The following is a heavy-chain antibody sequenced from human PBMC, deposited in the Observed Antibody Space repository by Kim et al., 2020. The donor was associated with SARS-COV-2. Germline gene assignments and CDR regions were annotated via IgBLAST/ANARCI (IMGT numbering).Heavy chain of an antibody. CDR2: ISRDGTST. J-gene: IGHJ6*02. CDR3: ARGMFRSGFEV. V-gene: IGHV3-74*01. D-gene: IGHD3-10*02. CDR1: RFTFSNHW. Sequence: GGSLRLSCAASRFTFSNHWINWVRQAPGKGLVWVSRISRDGTSTNYADSVKGRFTMSRDNAENTMHLQMNRLRAEDTAVYYCARGMFRSGFEVWGQGTTVTMSS.